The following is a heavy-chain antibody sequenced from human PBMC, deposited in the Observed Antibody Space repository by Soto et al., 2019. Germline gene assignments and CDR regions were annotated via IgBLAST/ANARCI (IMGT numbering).Heavy chain of an antibody. CDR2: INPRSGTT. Sequence: QQQLVQSGAEVKKPGASVKLSCKASGYTFTAYHMHWVRQAPGQGLEWVGIINPRSGTTTYGQRFQGRVTMXXDXSXXTGDMQLSSLRSEDTAVYYCARFSSGYTREYYFDYWGQGTLVTVSS. CDR3: ARFSSGYTREYYFDY. J-gene: IGHJ4*02. D-gene: IGHD3-22*01. CDR1: GYTFTAYH. V-gene: IGHV1-46*01.